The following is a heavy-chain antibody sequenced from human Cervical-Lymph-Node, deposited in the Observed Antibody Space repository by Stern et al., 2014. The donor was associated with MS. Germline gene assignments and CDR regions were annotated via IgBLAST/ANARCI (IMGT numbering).Heavy chain of an antibody. CDR1: GFTFRMYA. V-gene: IGHV3-23*04. CDR2: VSGSGETT. Sequence: EVQLVESGGGLVQRGGSLRLSCAASGFTFRMYAMAWVRQAPGKGLEWVSSVSGSGETTYYADFVKGRITISRDNAKNTLYLQMNSLRSEDTAVYYCVRMSAERWIPWNWGHGTLVTVSS. D-gene: IGHD1-1*01. J-gene: IGHJ4*01. CDR3: VRMSAERWIPWN.